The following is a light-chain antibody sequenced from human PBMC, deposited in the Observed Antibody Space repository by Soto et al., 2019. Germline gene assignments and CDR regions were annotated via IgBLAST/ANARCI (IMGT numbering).Light chain of an antibody. V-gene: IGKV3-15*01. CDR1: QSVSSN. Sequence: EIVMTQSPATLSVSPGERATLSCRASQSVSSNLAWYQQKPGQAPRLLIYGASSRATGIPGRFSGSGSGTEFTLTISSLQSEDFAVYHCQQYNNWPLTFGGGTKVDIK. CDR2: GAS. J-gene: IGKJ4*01. CDR3: QQYNNWPLT.